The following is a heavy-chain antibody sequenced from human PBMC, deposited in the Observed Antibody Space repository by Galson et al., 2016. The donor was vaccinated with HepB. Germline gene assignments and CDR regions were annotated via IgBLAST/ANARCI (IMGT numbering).Heavy chain of an antibody. CDR3: AKSSDSSGLRVRRDAFDI. V-gene: IGHV3-23*01. Sequence: SLRLSCAASGFTFNSYAMLWVRQDPGKGLEWVSAVSGSGYNTYYTDYVKGRFTVSRDNSQNTLYLQMNSLRVEDTAVYYCAKSSDSSGLRVRRDAFDIWGQGTMVTVSS. CDR2: VSGSGYNT. CDR1: GFTFNSYA. D-gene: IGHD3-22*01. J-gene: IGHJ3*02.